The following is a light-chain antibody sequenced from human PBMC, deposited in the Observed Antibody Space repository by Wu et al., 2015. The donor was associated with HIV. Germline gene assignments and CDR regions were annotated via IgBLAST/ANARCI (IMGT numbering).Light chain of an antibody. CDR2: DAS. CDR1: QDIVTY. V-gene: IGKV1-9*01. J-gene: IGKJ5*01. CDR3: QQLNSFPXT. Sequence: IQLTQSPSSLSASIGDRVTITCRASQDIVTYLAWYQQIPGKAPRVLIYDASTLQTGVSSRFSGSGSGAEFTLSISGLQREDFAVYYCQQLNSFPXTFGHGTRLEIK.